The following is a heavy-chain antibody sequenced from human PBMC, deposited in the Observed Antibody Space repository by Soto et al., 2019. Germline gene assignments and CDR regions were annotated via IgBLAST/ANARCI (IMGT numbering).Heavy chain of an antibody. Sequence: PSETLSLTCTVSGGSISSGGYYWSWIRQHPGKGLEWIGYIYYSGSTYYNPSLKSRVTISVDTSKNQFSLKLSSANAADTALYYCSRDYWDTSSSHVAFNIWGQRTMVTF. J-gene: IGHJ3*02. CDR3: SRDYWDTSSSHVAFNI. CDR2: IYYSGST. CDR1: GGSISSGGYY. V-gene: IGHV4-31*03. D-gene: IGHD6-13*01.